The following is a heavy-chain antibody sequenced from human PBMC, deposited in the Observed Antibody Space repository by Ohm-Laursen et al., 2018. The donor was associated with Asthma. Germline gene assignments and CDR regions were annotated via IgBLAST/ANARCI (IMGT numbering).Heavy chain of an antibody. CDR2: GGSYYDGGLK. CDR1: GFTFSSYA. CDR3: ARDVMEWYLPAFDF. D-gene: IGHD3-3*01. J-gene: IGHJ4*02. V-gene: IGHV3-30-3*01. Sequence: LRLSCAASGFTFSSYAMHWVRQAPGKGLEWVAVGGSYYDGGLKYYADSVNGRFTVSRDDSKNTLYLQMNSLRPDDTAVYYCARDVMEWYLPAFDFWGQGTLVTVSS.